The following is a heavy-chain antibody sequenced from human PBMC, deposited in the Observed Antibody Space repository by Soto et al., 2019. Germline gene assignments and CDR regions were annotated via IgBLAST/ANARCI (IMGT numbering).Heavy chain of an antibody. CDR2: IDPADSEI. Sequence: PGESLKISCHGSGYMFTENWINWVRQMPGKGLEWMGKIDPADSEIHYSPSFQGHYTISVDKSISTAYLEWADVKASDTAMYYCARLPNRASYGMDVWGQGTMVTVSS. CDR1: GYMFTENW. J-gene: IGHJ6*02. CDR3: ARLPNRASYGMDV. V-gene: IGHV5-10-1*01.